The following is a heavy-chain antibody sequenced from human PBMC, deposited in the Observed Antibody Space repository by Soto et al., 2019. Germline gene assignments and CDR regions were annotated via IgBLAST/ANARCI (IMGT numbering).Heavy chain of an antibody. Sequence: QVQLQESGPGLVKPSGTLSLTCAVSGDSITSSAWWSCVRQPPGTGLEWIGEIHLGGTTNYNPSLKSRVTISVAKSKNQFSLILNSVTAADTAIYYCARGDNWRLDLWGQGTLVTVSS. D-gene: IGHD1-20*01. V-gene: IGHV4-4*02. CDR2: IHLGGTT. CDR3: ARGDNWRLDL. CDR1: GDSITSSAW. J-gene: IGHJ5*02.